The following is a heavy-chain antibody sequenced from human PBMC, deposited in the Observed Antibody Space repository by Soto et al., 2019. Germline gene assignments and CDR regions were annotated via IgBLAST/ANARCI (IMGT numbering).Heavy chain of an antibody. D-gene: IGHD6-13*01. CDR1: GFTVSSNY. Sequence: PGGSLRLSCAASGFTVSSNYMSWVRQAPGKGLEWVSVIYRGGGTYYADSVKGRFTISGDNSKNMLYLQMNSLRAEDTAVFFCARSGYSSSWTGYYFDYWGQGTLVTVSS. CDR3: ARSGYSSSWTGYYFDY. V-gene: IGHV3-53*01. CDR2: IYRGGGT. J-gene: IGHJ4*02.